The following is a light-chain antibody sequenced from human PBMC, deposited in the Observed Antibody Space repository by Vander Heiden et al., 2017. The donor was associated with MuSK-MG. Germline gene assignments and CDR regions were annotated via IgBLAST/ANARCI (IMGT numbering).Light chain of an antibody. CDR2: DVS. CDR1: SSDVGRYYY. V-gene: IGLV2-11*01. J-gene: IGLJ3*02. CDR3: CPYASSDIWV. Sequence: SALTQPRSVSGSPGQSVTISCGGTSSDVGRYYYVSCYQQTPGNAPIVIFYDVSKRPSGVPDRFSGSKSGTTASPITSGLEVEDDADYYYCPYASSDIWVFGGGTTLTVL.